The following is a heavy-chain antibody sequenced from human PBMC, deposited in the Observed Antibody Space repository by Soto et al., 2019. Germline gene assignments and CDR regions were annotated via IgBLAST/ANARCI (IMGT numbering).Heavy chain of an antibody. Sequence: QVQLQESGPGLVKPSQTLSLTCTVSGGSISSGDYYWSWIRQPPGKGLEWIGYLYYSGSTYYNPSLKSRVTISVDTSKNHFSLKLSSVTAADTAVYYCDRDCSGGSCYYYYYGMDVWGQGTTVTVSS. J-gene: IGHJ6*02. CDR1: GGSISSGDYY. CDR2: LYYSGST. CDR3: DRDCSGGSCYYYYYGMDV. V-gene: IGHV4-30-4*01. D-gene: IGHD2-15*01.